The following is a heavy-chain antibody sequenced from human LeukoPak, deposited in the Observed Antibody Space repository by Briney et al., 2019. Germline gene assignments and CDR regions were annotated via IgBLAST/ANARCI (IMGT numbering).Heavy chain of an antibody. V-gene: IGHV1-2*02. J-gene: IGHJ4*02. CDR1: GYTFTGYY. D-gene: IGHD3-22*01. CDR3: ASTRGDNYYDSSGYYDN. Sequence: ASVKVSCKASGYTFTGYYMHWVRQAPGQGLEWMGWINPNSGGTNYAQKFQGRVTTTRDTSISTAYMELSRLRSDDTAVYYCASTRGDNYYDSSGYYDNWGQGTLVTVSS. CDR2: INPNSGGT.